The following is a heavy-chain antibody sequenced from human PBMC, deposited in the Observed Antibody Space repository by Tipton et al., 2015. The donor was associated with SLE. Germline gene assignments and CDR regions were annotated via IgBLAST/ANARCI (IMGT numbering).Heavy chain of an antibody. J-gene: IGHJ6*02. V-gene: IGHV3-7*04. CDR1: GFTFSTYW. CDR3: ARGGQVAVHYYYYGMDV. Sequence: GSLRLSCAASGFTFSTYWMSWVRQAPGKGLEWVANIKQDGSEKYYVDSVKGRFTISRDNAKNSLYLQMNSLRAEDTAVYYCARGGQVAVHYYYYGMDVWGQGTTVTVSS. D-gene: IGHD6-19*01. CDR2: IKQDGSEK.